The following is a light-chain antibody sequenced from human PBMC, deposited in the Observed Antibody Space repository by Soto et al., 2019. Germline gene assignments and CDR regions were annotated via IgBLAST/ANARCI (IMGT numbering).Light chain of an antibody. CDR3: HQFGSSPPAFT. Sequence: ESLLTQSPGTLSLSPGERATLSCRASQSVSTRYFAWYQKKPGQAPRLLIYGASIRATGIPDRFSGSGSGTDFTLTISSLGPEDFAVYYCHQFGSSPPAFTFGQGTKLEI. CDR2: GAS. V-gene: IGKV3-20*01. J-gene: IGKJ2*01. CDR1: QSVSTRY.